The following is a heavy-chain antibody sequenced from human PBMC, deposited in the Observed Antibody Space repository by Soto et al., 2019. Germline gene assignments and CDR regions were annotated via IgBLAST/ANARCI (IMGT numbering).Heavy chain of an antibody. CDR1: GFTFSDHY. D-gene: IGHD4-4*01. Sequence: EVQLVESGGGLVQPGGSLRHSCAVAGFTFSDHYIDWVRQAPGKGLEWVGRIRNKANSYTTEYAASVKGRFIISIDDSKNSLYLQMNSLKTEDTAVYYCARWPITVDYFDCWGQGTLGTVSS. CDR2: IRNKANSYTT. J-gene: IGHJ4*02. V-gene: IGHV3-72*01. CDR3: ARWPITVDYFDC.